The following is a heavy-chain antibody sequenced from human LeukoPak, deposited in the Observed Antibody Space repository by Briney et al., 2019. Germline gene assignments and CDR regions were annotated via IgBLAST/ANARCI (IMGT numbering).Heavy chain of an antibody. CDR3: ASAAGYSSSWAHFDY. CDR1: GGSISSYY. D-gene: IGHD6-13*01. V-gene: IGHV4-59*01. J-gene: IGHJ4*02. Sequence: SETMSLTCTVSGGSISSYYWSWIRQPPGKGLEWIGYIYYSGSTNYNPSLKSRVTISVDTCKNQFSLKLSSVTAADTAVYYCASAAGYSSSWAHFDYWGQGTLVTVSS. CDR2: IYYSGST.